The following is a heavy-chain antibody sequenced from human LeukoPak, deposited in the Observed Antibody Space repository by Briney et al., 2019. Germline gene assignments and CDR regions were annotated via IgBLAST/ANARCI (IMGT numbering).Heavy chain of an antibody. J-gene: IGHJ4*02. CDR2: MSGGST. CDR3: VKGYCDILTASYD. Sequence: GGSLRLSCAASGFTFSNYAMTWVRQAPGKGLEWVSGMSGGSTYYADSVKGRVTISRDNSKNTLFLQMNSLRAEDTAVYYCVKGYCDILTASYDWGQGTLVTVSS. D-gene: IGHD3-9*01. CDR1: GFTFSNYA. V-gene: IGHV3-23*01.